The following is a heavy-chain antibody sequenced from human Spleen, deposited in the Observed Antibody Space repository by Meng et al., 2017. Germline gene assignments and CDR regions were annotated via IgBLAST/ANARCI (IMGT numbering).Heavy chain of an antibody. J-gene: IGHJ4*02. V-gene: IGHV1-18*04. Sequence: VRLLHAWAELKKPGASGKDACKFSPYTLTSDGFSWVRQAPGQGFQWMGWINVYNGITNYGRNFQGRVTLTTDTSTSTGYMELRSLTSDDTAVYYCATRGNPYLDRWGQGTLVTVSS. CDR3: ATRGNPYLDR. CDR2: INVYNGIT. CDR1: PYTLTSDG.